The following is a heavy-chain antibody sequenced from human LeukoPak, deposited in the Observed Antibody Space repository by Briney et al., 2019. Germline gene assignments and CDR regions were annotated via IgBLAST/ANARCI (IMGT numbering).Heavy chain of an antibody. CDR1: GFTFSSYR. J-gene: IGHJ4*02. V-gene: IGHV3-7*03. CDR3: ARVLGEYGDYYDY. D-gene: IGHD3-16*01. CDR2: IKQDGSEK. Sequence: GGSLRLSCAASGFTFSSYRMSWVRQAPGKGLEWVANIKQDGSEKYYVDSVKGRFTISRDNAKNSLYLQMNSLRAEDTAVYYCARVLGEYGDYYDYWGQGTLVTVSS.